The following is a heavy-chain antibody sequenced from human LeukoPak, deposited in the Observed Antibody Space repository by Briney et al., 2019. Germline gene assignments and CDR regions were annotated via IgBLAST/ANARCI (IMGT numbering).Heavy chain of an antibody. CDR2: IFSGGAT. CDR3: ARAYSSSWYGDS. CDR1: GFTVSSNY. Sequence: GGSLRLSCAASGFTVSSNYMSWVRQAPGKGLEWVSVIFSGGATFYADSVKGRFTISRDNSKNTLYLQMNSLRVEDTAVYYCARAYSSSWYGDSWGQGTLVTVSS. J-gene: IGHJ4*02. V-gene: IGHV3-53*01. D-gene: IGHD6-13*01.